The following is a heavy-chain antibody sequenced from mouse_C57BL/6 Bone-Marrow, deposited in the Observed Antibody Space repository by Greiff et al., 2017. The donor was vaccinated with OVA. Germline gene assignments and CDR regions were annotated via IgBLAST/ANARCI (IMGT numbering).Heavy chain of an antibody. J-gene: IGHJ2*01. CDR1: GYTFTSYW. V-gene: IGHV1-64*01. Sequence: QVQLQQPGAELVKPGASVKLSCKASGYTFTSYWMHWVKQWPGQGLEWIGMIHPNSGSTNYNEKFKSKATLTVDKSSSTAYMQLSSLTSEDSAVYYCARLGRTVYYFDDWGQGTTRTVSS. D-gene: IGHD4-1*01. CDR2: IHPNSGST. CDR3: ARLGRTVYYFDD.